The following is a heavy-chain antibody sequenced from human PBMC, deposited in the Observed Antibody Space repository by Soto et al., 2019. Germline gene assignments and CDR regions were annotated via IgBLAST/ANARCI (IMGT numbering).Heavy chain of an antibody. J-gene: IGHJ4*02. CDR2: IKQDGNEK. Sequence: EVQLVDSGGALVQPGESLRLSCAASGFTFRDYLMTWVRQAPGKGLEWVATIKQDGNEKYYVDSVKGRFTISRDNAKNSLYLQLNAPRAEDTAVYYCAIGHWLGKWGQGTLVTVSS. CDR3: AIGHWLGK. CDR1: GFTFRDYL. D-gene: IGHD6-19*01. V-gene: IGHV3-7*01.